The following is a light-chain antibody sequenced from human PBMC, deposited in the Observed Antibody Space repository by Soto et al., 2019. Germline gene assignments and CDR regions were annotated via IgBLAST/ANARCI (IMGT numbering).Light chain of an antibody. Sequence: EIVMTQSPATLSVSPGERATLSCRASQSVSSNLAWYQQKPGQAPRLLIYGASTRATGGPARFSGSGSGTEFTLTISSLQSEDFAVYFCQQYDDWLRLTFGGGTKVEIK. V-gene: IGKV3-15*01. CDR2: GAS. CDR3: QQYDDWLRLT. CDR1: QSVSSN. J-gene: IGKJ4*01.